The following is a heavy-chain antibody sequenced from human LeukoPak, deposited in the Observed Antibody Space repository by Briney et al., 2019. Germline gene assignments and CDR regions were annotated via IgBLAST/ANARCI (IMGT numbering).Heavy chain of an antibody. CDR2: ISSSSSSYI. J-gene: IGHJ3*02. CDR3: TRALPLRTDAFDI. V-gene: IGHV3-21*01. Sequence: GGSLRLSCAASGFTFSSYSMNWVGQAPGKGLEWVSSISSSSSSYIYYADSVKGRFTISRDNAKNSLYLQMNNLRAEDTAVYYCTRALPLRTDAFDIWGKGTMVTVSS. CDR1: GFTFSSYS.